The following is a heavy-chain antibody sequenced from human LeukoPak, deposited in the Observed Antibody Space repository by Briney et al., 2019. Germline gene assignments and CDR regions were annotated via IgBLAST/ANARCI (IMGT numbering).Heavy chain of an antibody. J-gene: IGHJ3*02. Sequence: GGSLSLSCAASGFTFSSHWMHWVRQAPGKGLVWVSRINGDGSNTTYADSVKGRFTISRDNAKNTLYLQMNSLRAEDTAVYHCAGPKSWYATNAFEIWGQGPMVTVFS. D-gene: IGHD6-13*01. V-gene: IGHV3-74*03. CDR1: GFTFSSHW. CDR3: AGPKSWYATNAFEI. CDR2: INGDGSNT.